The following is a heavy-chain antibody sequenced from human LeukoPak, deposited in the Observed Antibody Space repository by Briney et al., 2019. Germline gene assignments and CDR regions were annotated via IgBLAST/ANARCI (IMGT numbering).Heavy chain of an antibody. CDR3: ARDTAEMATTNEAFDI. Sequence: GASVKVSCRASGYTFTSYGISWVRQAPGQGLEWMGWISAYNGNTNYAQKLQGRVTMTTDTSTSTAYMELRSLRSDDTAVYYCARDTAEMATTNEAFDIWGQGTMVTVSS. V-gene: IGHV1-18*01. J-gene: IGHJ3*02. D-gene: IGHD5-24*01. CDR2: ISAYNGNT. CDR1: GYTFTSYG.